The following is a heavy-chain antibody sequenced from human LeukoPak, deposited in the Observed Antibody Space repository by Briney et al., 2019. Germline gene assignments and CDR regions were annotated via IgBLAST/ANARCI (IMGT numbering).Heavy chain of an antibody. J-gene: IGHJ6*03. CDR1: GFTFSSYA. Sequence: PGGPLRLSCAASGFTFSSYALTWVRQAPGKGLEWVSSITGSSGTTYYADSVKGRFIISRDKSKNTLYLQVNSLRDEDTAVYFCAKGDYMDVWGRGTTVTVSS. V-gene: IGHV3-23*01. CDR2: ITGSSGTT. CDR3: AKGDYMDV.